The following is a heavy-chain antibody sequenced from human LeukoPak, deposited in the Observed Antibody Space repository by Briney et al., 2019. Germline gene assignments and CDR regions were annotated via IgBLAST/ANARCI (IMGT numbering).Heavy chain of an antibody. V-gene: IGHV1-3*01. J-gene: IGHJ3*01. D-gene: IGHD4-17*01. CDR2: INAGNGNA. CDR3: TRDYGDYGDDVFDV. CDR1: GYSFTSYA. Sequence: GASVKVSCKASGYSFTSYAMHWVRQAPGQRLEWMGWINAGNGNAKYSQKFQGRVTITRDTSASTAYMELSSLRSEDTAVYYCTRDYGDYGDDVFDVWGQGTMVIVSS.